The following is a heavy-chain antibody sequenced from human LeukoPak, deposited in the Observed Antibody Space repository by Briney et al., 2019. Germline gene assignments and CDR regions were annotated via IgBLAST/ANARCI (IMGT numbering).Heavy chain of an antibody. J-gene: IGHJ5*02. D-gene: IGHD2-2*01. CDR3: ATGTSSTTNWNWFDP. V-gene: IGHV1-2*06. CDR1: GYTFTGYY. Sequence: ASVKVSCKASGYTFTGYYMHWVRQAPGQGLEWMGRINPNSGGTNYAQKFQGRVTMTRDTSISTAYMELSRLRSDDTAVYYCATGTSSTTNWNWFDPWGQGTLVTVSS. CDR2: INPNSGGT.